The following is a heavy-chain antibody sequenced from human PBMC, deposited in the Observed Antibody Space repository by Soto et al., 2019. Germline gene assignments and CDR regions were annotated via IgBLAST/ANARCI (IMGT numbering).Heavy chain of an antibody. V-gene: IGHV1-2*04. D-gene: IGHD2-21*01. Sequence: ASVKVSCKASGYTFTGYYMHWVRQAPGQGLEWMGWINPNSGGTNYAQKFQGWVTMTRDTSISTAYMELSRLRSDDTAVYYCARSMVIAIGVFDYWGQGTLVTVSS. J-gene: IGHJ4*02. CDR1: GYTFTGYY. CDR3: ARSMVIAIGVFDY. CDR2: INPNSGGT.